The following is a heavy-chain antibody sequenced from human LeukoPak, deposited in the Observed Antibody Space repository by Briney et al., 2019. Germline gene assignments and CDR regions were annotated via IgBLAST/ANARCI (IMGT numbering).Heavy chain of an antibody. CDR2: IYPGDSDT. CDR1: GYSFTSYW. Sequence: GESLKISCKGSGYSFTSYWIGWVRQMPGKGLEWMGVIYPGDSDTRYSPSFQGQVTISADKSISTAYLQWSSLKASDTAMYYCARSMVRGVTLYYSDYWGQGTLVTVSS. V-gene: IGHV5-51*01. CDR3: ARSMVRGVTLYYSDY. D-gene: IGHD3-10*01. J-gene: IGHJ4*02.